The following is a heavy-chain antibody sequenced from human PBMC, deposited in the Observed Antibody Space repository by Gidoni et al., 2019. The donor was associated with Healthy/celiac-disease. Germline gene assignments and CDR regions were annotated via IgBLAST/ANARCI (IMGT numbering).Heavy chain of an antibody. V-gene: IGHV4-59*01. CDR2: IYYSGST. Sequence: QVQLQESGPGLVKPSETLSLTCTVSGGSISSYYWSWIRQPPGKGLEWIGYIYYSGSTNDNPSLKSRVSISVDTSKNQFSLRLSSVTAADTAVYYCVRQRVDSSGWNPGHWGQGTLFTVSS. D-gene: IGHD6-19*01. CDR1: GGSISSYY. J-gene: IGHJ4*02. CDR3: VRQRVDSSGWNPGH.